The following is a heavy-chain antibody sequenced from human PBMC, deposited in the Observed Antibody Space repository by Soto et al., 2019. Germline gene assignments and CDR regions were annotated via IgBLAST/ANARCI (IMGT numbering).Heavy chain of an antibody. CDR3: ARNPSVGGYCSGGSCYGYGAPNAFDI. CDR2: INPSGGST. J-gene: IGHJ3*02. Sequence: ASVKVSCKASGYTFTSYYMHWVRQAPGQGLEWMGIINPSGGSTSYAQKFQGRVTMTRDTSTSTAYMELSSLRSDDTAVYYCARNPSVGGYCSGGSCYGYGAPNAFDIWGQGTMVTVSS. D-gene: IGHD2-15*01. CDR1: GYTFTSYY. V-gene: IGHV1-46*01.